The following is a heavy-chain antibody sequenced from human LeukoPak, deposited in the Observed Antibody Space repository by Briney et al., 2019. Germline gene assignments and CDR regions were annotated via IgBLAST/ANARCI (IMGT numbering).Heavy chain of an antibody. D-gene: IGHD4-23*01. J-gene: IGHJ5*02. CDR2: IKQDGSET. CDR3: VRDYGGT. CDR1: GFTFGDYW. Sequence: GGSLRLSCAASGFTFGDYWMNWVRQPPGKGLEWVANIKQDGSETYYVDSVKGRFTISRDNAQSSMYLQMNSLRVDDTAVYYCVRDYGGTWGQGTLVTVSS. V-gene: IGHV3-7*04.